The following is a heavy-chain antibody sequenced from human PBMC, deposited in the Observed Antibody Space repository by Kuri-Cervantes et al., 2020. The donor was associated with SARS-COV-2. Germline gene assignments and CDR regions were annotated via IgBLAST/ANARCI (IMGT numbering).Heavy chain of an antibody. D-gene: IGHD6-13*01. Sequence: SETLSLTCTVSGGSISSYYWSWIRQPPGKGLEWIGYIYYSGSTNYNPSLKSRVTISVDTSKNQFSLKLSSVTAADTAVYYCARGGSSWFEYFQHWGQGTLVTVS. V-gene: IGHV4-59*12. CDR3: ARGGSSWFEYFQH. CDR2: IYYSGST. CDR1: GGSISSYY. J-gene: IGHJ1*01.